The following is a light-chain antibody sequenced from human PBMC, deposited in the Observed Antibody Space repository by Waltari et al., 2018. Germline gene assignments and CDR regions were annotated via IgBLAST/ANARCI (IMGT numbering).Light chain of an antibody. J-gene: IGLJ3*02. CDR3: CSYAGSSAWV. V-gene: IGLV2-23*01. CDR2: EGS. Sequence: QPAPTQPAPVPGSPGQSITTPDSGPSSDVGSYNLVSWYQQHPGKAPKLMIYEGSKRPSGVSNRFSGSKSGNTASLTISGLQAEDEADYYCCSYAGSSAWVFGGGTKLTVL. CDR1: SSDVGSYNL.